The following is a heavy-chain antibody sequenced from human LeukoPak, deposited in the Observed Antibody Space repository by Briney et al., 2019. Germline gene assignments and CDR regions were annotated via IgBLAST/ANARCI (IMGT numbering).Heavy chain of an antibody. CDR2: INHSGST. CDR3: ARRVKRYSSGWYSPYFDY. V-gene: IGHV4-34*01. CDR1: GGSFSGYY. D-gene: IGHD6-19*01. Sequence: SETLSLTCAVYGGSFSGYYWSWIRQPPGKGLEWIGEINHSGSTNYDPSLKSRVTISVDTSKNQFSLKLSSVTAADTAVYYCARRVKRYSSGWYSPYFDYWGQGTLVTVSS. J-gene: IGHJ4*02.